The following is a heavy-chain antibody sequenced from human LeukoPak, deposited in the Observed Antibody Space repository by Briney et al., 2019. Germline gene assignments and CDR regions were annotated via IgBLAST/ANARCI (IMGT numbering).Heavy chain of an antibody. V-gene: IGHV3-74*01. CDR2: INTDGSST. J-gene: IGHJ4*02. Sequence: PGGSLRLSCAASGFTFSSYWMHWVRHAPGKGLVWVSRINTDGSSTNYADSVKGRFTISRDNSKNTLYLQMNSLRAEDTAVYYCARSSREYYYDSSGYFGYWGQGTLVTVSS. CDR1: GFTFSSYW. CDR3: ARSSREYYYDSSGYFGY. D-gene: IGHD3-22*01.